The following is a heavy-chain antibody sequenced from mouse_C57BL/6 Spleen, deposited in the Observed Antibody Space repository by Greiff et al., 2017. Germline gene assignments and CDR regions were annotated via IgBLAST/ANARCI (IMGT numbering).Heavy chain of an antibody. Sequence: VHVKQSGPVLVKPGASVKMSCKASGYTFTDYYMNWVKQSHGKSLEWIGVINPYNGGTSYNQKFKGKATLTVDKSSSTAYMELNSLTSEDSAVYYCARLVTGAWFAYWGQGTLVTVSA. V-gene: IGHV1-19*01. J-gene: IGHJ3*01. CDR3: ARLVTGAWFAY. CDR1: GYTFTDYY. D-gene: IGHD2-3*01. CDR2: INPYNGGT.